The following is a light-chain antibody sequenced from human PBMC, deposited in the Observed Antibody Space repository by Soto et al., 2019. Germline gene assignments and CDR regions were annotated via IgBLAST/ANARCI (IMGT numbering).Light chain of an antibody. CDR2: VGTGGIVG. J-gene: IGLJ2*01. V-gene: IGLV9-49*01. Sequence: QSVLTQPPSASASLGASVTLTCTLSSGYSNYKVDWYQQRPGKGPRFVMRVGTGGIVGSKGDGIPDRFSVLGSGLNRYLTIKNIQEEDESDYHCGADHGSGSNFVWYVVFGGGTKLTVL. CDR3: GADHGSGSNFVWYVV. CDR1: SGYSNYK.